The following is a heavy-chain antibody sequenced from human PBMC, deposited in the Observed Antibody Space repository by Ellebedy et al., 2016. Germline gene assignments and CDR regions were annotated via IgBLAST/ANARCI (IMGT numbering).Heavy chain of an antibody. CDR1: GFTFSSFA. J-gene: IGHJ6*03. D-gene: IGHD2-2*01. CDR2: ISYDGSNK. CDR3: AKDAGEYCSSTSCVHYMDV. Sequence: GGSLRLXCAASGFTFSSFAMHWVRQAPGKGLEWVAVISYDGSNKYYGDSVKGRFTISRDNSKNTLYLQMNSLRAEDTALYYCAKDAGEYCSSTSCVHYMDVWGKGTTVTVSS. V-gene: IGHV3-30-3*01.